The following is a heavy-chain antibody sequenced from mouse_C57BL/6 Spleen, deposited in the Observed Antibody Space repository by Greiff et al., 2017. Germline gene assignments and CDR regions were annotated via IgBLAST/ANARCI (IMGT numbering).Heavy chain of an antibody. V-gene: IGHV14-3*01. D-gene: IGHD4-1*01. Sequence: EVQLQQSVAELVRPGASVKLSCTASGFNIKNNYMHWVKQRPEQGLEWIGRIDPANGNTKYAPKFQGKATITADTSSNTAYLQLSSLTSEDTAIYYCARAPSNWDWFAYWGQGTLVTVSA. CDR3: ARAPSNWDWFAY. CDR2: IDPANGNT. J-gene: IGHJ3*01. CDR1: GFNIKNNY.